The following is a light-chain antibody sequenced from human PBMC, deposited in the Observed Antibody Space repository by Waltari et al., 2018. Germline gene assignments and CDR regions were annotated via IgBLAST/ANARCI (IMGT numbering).Light chain of an antibody. Sequence: QSALTQPRSVSGSPGQSVTISCTGTSSDVGGYNYVSWYQKHPGKVPKLMIYDVSKRPSWVPDRFSGSKSDNTASLTIAGLQAEDEAEYYCCSYAGSRYVFGTGTKVTV. CDR1: SSDVGGYNY. J-gene: IGLJ1*01. CDR2: DVS. V-gene: IGLV2-11*01. CDR3: CSYAGSRYV.